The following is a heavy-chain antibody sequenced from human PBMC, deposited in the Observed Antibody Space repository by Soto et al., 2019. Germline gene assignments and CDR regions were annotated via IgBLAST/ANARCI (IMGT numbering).Heavy chain of an antibody. Sequence: GGSLRLSCAASGFTFDDYGMSWFRQAPGKELEWVALISYDGSDKDYADSVKGRFTISRDNSRNTLFLQMNSLRAEDTAVYYCARDYYKYYDSSGYYRSPAYWGQGTLVTVSS. CDR2: ISYDGSDK. J-gene: IGHJ4*02. D-gene: IGHD3-22*01. CDR1: GFTFDDYG. CDR3: ARDYYKYYDSSGYYRSPAY. V-gene: IGHV3-30*03.